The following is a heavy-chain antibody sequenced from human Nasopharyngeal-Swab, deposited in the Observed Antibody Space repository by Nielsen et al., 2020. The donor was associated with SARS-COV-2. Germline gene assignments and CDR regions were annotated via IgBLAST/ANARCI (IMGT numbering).Heavy chain of an antibody. CDR2: IPPTASHI. V-gene: IGHV3-48*01. CDR1: GFPFTDYV. CDR3: ARDRGWGYTGYGSLDY. J-gene: IGHJ4*02. D-gene: IGHD5-12*01. Sequence: GGSLRLSCATSGFPFTDYVMTWVRQAPGKGLEWISYIPPTASHIYYADSVRGRFTSSRDNAKKSLYFQMESLRPEDTAVYYCARDRGWGYTGYGSLDYWGQGVLVTVSS.